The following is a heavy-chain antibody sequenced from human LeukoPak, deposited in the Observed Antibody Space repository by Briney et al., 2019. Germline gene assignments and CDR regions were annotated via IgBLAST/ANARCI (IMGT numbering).Heavy chain of an antibody. CDR1: GGSFSGYY. Sequence: TETLSLTCAVYGGSFSGYYWSWIRQPPGKGLEWIGEINHSGSTNYNPSLKSRVTISVDTSKNQFSLKLSSVTAADTAVYYCARYYDVIRYWGQGTLVTVSS. D-gene: IGHD3-22*01. CDR2: INHSGST. CDR3: ARYYDVIRY. V-gene: IGHV4-34*01. J-gene: IGHJ4*02.